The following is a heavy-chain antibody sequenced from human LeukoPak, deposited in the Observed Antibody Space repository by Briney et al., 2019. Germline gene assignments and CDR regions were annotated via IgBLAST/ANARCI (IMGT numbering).Heavy chain of an antibody. J-gene: IGHJ5*02. CDR1: GYSFTSYW. Sequence: GESLRISCKGSGYSFTSYWISWVRQMPGKGLERMGRIDPSDSYTDYSPSFQGHVTISADKSISTAYLQWSSLKASDTAMYYCARQSSGWSVWFDPWGQGTLVTVSS. CDR2: IDPSDSYT. CDR3: ARQSSGWSVWFDP. D-gene: IGHD6-19*01. V-gene: IGHV5-10-1*01.